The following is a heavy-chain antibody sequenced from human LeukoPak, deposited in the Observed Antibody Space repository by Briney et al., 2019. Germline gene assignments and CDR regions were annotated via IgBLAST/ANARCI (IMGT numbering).Heavy chain of an antibody. Sequence: ASVKVSCKASGYTFTSYDINWVRQATGQGLEWMGWMNPNSGNTGYAQKFQGRVTITRNTSISTAYMELSSLRSEDTAVYYCARKVLGYCSSTSCYYYDYWGQGTLVTVSS. CDR2: MNPNSGNT. CDR1: GYTFTSYD. J-gene: IGHJ4*02. CDR3: ARKVLGYCSSTSCYYYDY. V-gene: IGHV1-8*03. D-gene: IGHD2-2*01.